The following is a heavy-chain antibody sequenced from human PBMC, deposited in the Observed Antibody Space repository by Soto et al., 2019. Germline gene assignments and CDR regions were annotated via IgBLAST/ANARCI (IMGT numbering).Heavy chain of an antibody. CDR1: GFTFSSYA. D-gene: IGHD3-22*01. V-gene: IGHV3-23*01. CDR2: ISGSGGST. J-gene: IGHJ4*02. Sequence: EVQLLESGGGLVQPGGSLRLSCAASGFTFSSYAMTWVRQAPGKGLEWVSAISGSGGSTYYAASVKGRFTIFRDNSKNTLYLQMNSLRAEDTVVYYCAKDRTFDSSGYYAYWGQGTLVTVSS. CDR3: AKDRTFDSSGYYAY.